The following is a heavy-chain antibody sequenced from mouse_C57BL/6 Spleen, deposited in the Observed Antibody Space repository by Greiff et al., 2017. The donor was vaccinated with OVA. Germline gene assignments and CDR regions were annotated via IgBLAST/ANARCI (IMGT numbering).Heavy chain of an antibody. V-gene: IGHV1-15*01. J-gene: IGHJ1*03. Sequence: QVQLQQSGAELVRPGASVTLSCKASGYTFTDYEMHWVKQTPVHGLEWIGAIDPETGGTAYNQKFKGKAILTADKSSSTAYMELRSLTSEDSAVYYCTRSQNYGSSLCWYFDVWGTGTTVTVSS. D-gene: IGHD1-1*01. CDR2: IDPETGGT. CDR3: TRSQNYGSSLCWYFDV. CDR1: GYTFTDYE.